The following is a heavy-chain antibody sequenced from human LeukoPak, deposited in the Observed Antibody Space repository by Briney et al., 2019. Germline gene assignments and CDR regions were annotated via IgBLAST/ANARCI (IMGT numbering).Heavy chain of an antibody. J-gene: IGHJ4*02. V-gene: IGHV3-30*02. Sequence: PGGSLRLSCAASGFTFSNYAMHWVRQAPGKGLEWVAFKGRFTISRDNSKNTLYLQMNSLRAEDTAVYYCAKVVQMVREVTPFDYWGQGTLVTVSS. D-gene: IGHD3-10*01. CDR1: GFTFSNYA. CDR3: AKVVQMVREVTPFDY.